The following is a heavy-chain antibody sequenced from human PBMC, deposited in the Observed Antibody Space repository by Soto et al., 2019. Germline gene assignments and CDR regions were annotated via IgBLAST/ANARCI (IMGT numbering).Heavy chain of an antibody. J-gene: IGHJ4*02. CDR1: GYTLTTYA. Sequence: ASVKVSCKASGYTLTTYAMHWVRQAPGQRPEWMGWINGGNGNTKYSQKFQGRVTITRDTSASTAYMELSSLRSEDTAVYYCARDRGSSGWYFDYWGQGTLVTVSS. CDR2: INGGNGNT. V-gene: IGHV1-3*01. D-gene: IGHD6-19*01. CDR3: ARDRGSSGWYFDY.